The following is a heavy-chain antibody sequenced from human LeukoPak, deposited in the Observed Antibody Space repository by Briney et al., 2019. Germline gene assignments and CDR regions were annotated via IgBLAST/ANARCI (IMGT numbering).Heavy chain of an antibody. J-gene: IGHJ4*02. CDR1: GFTFSSYA. CDR3: ARIPGYFMLSCFDY. Sequence: GGSLRLSCAASGFTFSSYAMSWVRQAPGKGLEWVSAISGSGGSTYYADSVKGRFTISRDNAKNSLYLQMNGLRAEDTAVYYCARIPGYFMLSCFDYWGQGTLVSVSS. V-gene: IGHV3-23*01. D-gene: IGHD2-8*01. CDR2: ISGSGGST.